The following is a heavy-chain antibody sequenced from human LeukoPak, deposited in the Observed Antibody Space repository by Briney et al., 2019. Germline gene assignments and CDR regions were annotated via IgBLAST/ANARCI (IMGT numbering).Heavy chain of an antibody. J-gene: IGHJ3*02. V-gene: IGHV3-9*01. CDR3: AKDKDFWSGPDSAVFDI. CDR2: ISWNSGSI. D-gene: IGHD3-3*01. CDR1: GFTFDDYA. Sequence: GGSLRLSCEASGFTFDDYAMHWVRHVPGRGPEWVSGISWNSGSIGYADSVKGRFTISRDNAKNSLYLQMNSLRVEDTAFYYCAKDKDFWSGPDSAVFDIWGQGAMVTVSS.